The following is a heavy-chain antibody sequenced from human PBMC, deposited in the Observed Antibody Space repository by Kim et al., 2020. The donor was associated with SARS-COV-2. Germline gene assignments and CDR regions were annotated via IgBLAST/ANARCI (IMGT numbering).Heavy chain of an antibody. CDR3: ARVIWGPYRYTDY. D-gene: IGHD3-16*02. J-gene: IGHJ4*02. CDR2: INTDTGNP. Sequence: ASVKVSCKASGYTFTNNAISWVRQAPGQGLEWMGWINTDTGNPTYAQAFTRGVVFSVDTSVTTAYLQISSLEAEDTALYYCARVIWGPYRYTDYWGQGTLVTVSS. CDR1: GYTFTNNA. V-gene: IGHV7-4-1*02.